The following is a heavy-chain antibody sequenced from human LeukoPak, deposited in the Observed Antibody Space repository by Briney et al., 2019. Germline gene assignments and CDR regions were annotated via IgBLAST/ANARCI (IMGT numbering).Heavy chain of an antibody. CDR2: IDHSGST. CDR1: GYSINSGYC. J-gene: IGHJ6*03. V-gene: IGHV4-38-2*01. CDR3: AKAGYSYGFYYYYMDV. D-gene: IGHD5-18*01. Sequence: SETLSLTCAVSGYSINSGYCWGWIRQPPGKGLEWIGGIDHSGSTHYNPSLKNRVTISVDTSKNEFSLKLSSVTATDTAVYYCAKAGYSYGFYYYYMDVWGKGTTVTVSS.